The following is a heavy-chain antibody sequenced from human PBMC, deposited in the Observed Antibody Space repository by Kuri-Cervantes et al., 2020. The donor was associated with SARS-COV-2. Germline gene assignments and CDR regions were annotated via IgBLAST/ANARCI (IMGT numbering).Heavy chain of an antibody. CDR2: MNPNSGNT. V-gene: IGHV1-8*03. J-gene: IGHJ3*02. CDR1: GYTFSSYD. CDR3: ARDSGDWNPDGLDI. Sequence: ASVKVSCKASGYTFSSYDINWVRQATGQGLEWMGWMNPNSGNTGYAQKFQGRVTITRNTSTSTAFMELSSLRSDDTAVYYCARDSGDWNPDGLDIWGQGTMVTVSS. D-gene: IGHD1-1*01.